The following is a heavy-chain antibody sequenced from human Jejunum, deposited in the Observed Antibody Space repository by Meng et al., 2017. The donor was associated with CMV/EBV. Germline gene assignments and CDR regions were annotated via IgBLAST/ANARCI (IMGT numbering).Heavy chain of an antibody. V-gene: IGHV4-61*01. CDR3: ARGEKRSQYYYGLDV. J-gene: IGHJ6*02. CDR1: GSVSSGRYF. CDR2: VEYTGST. Sequence: GSVSSGRYFWSWIRQPPGRGLEWIGYVEYTGSTNYNPSLKSRVIISVDTSKNQFSLKLRSVSAADTAVYYCARGEKRSQYYYGLDVWGQGTTVTVSS. D-gene: IGHD1-26*01.